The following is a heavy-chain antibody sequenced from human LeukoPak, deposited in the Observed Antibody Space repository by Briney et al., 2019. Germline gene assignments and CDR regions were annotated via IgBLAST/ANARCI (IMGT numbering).Heavy chain of an antibody. Sequence: GGSLRLSCAASAFTFSSYEMNWVRQAPGKGLEWVSYISSSGSTIYYADSVKGRFTISRDNAKNSLYLQMNSLRAEDTAVYYCARSGDYEDNYWGQGTLVTVSS. V-gene: IGHV3-48*03. D-gene: IGHD4-17*01. J-gene: IGHJ4*02. CDR2: ISSSGSTI. CDR1: AFTFSSYE. CDR3: ARSGDYEDNY.